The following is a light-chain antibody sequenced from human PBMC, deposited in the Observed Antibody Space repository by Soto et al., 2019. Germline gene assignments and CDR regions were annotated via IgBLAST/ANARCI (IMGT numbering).Light chain of an antibody. CDR1: ESVASN. J-gene: IGKJ3*01. CDR3: QRYNTWRQF. Sequence: EIVMTQSPATLSVSPGERATLSCRASESVASNLAWYQQKPGQTPRLLIFCASTRATGSPARFSGSGSGTDFTLTIARLQSKGFACYCCQRYNTWRQFFGPGTKVDV. V-gene: IGKV3-15*01. CDR2: CAS.